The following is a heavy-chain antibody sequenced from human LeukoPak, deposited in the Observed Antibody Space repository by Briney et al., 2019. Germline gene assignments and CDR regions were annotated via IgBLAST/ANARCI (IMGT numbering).Heavy chain of an antibody. D-gene: IGHD3-3*01. V-gene: IGHV3-11*01. CDR2: IYNSGSTI. CDR3: AKGIRFLEWFFDY. J-gene: IGHJ4*02. CDR1: GFTFSDYY. Sequence: SGGSLRLSCAASGFTFSDYYMSWIRQAPGKGLEWVSYIYNSGSTIYYADSVKGRFTISRDNAKNSLYLQMNSLRAEDTAVYYCAKGIRFLEWFFDYWGQGTLVTVSS.